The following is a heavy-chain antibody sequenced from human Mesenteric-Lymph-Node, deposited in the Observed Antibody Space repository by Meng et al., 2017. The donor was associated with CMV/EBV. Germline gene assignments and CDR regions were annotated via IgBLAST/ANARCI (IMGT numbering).Heavy chain of an antibody. CDR1: FT. CDR2: TSSSGIII. D-gene: IGHD3-3*01. J-gene: IGHJ4*02. Sequence: FTMTWVRQAPGKGLEWVASTSSSGIIIDYADSMKGRFTISRDNAKNSLYLQMNSLRPEDTAVYYCARDTFEAITMFGEVGTPYDYWGQGTLVTVSS. V-gene: IGHV3-21*01. CDR3: ARDTFEAITMFGEVGTPYDY.